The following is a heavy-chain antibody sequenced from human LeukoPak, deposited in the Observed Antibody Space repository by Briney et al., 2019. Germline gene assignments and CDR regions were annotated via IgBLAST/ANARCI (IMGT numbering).Heavy chain of an antibody. Sequence: SETPPLTCAVYGGSFSGYYWSWIRQPPGKGLEWIGEINHSGSTNYNPSLKSRVTISVDTSKNQFSLKLSSVTAADTAVYYCARTAVLRYFDWLANGLYYFDYWGQGTLVTVSS. V-gene: IGHV4-34*01. J-gene: IGHJ4*02. CDR3: ARTAVLRYFDWLANGLYYFDY. D-gene: IGHD3-9*01. CDR1: GGSFSGYY. CDR2: INHSGST.